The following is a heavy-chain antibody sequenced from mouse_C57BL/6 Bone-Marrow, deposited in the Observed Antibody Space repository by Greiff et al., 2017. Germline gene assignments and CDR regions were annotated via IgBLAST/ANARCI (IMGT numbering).Heavy chain of an antibody. Sequence: VQLQESGPELVKPGASVKLSCKASGYTFTSYDINWVKQRPGQGLEWIGRMYPRDGSTKYNEKFKGKATLTVDTSSSTAYMELHSLTSEDSAVYFCARLGYYVSSAWYYDVWGTGTTVTVSS. J-gene: IGHJ1*03. D-gene: IGHD1-1*01. CDR1: GYTFTSYD. CDR3: ARLGYYVSSAWYYDV. CDR2: MYPRDGST. V-gene: IGHV1-85*01.